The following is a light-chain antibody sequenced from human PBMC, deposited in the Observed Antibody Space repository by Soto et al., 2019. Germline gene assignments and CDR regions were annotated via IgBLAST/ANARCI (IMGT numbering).Light chain of an antibody. J-gene: IGLJ1*01. V-gene: IGLV3-21*02. CDR1: NIGTKS. CDR2: DDN. Sequence: SYELTQPPSVSVAPGQTAKITCGGNNIGTKSVHWYQQKPGQAPVLVVYDDNDRPSGIPERFSGSNSGNRATLTISRVEAGDEADYYCQVWDSSSDHLYVFGTGIKLTVL. CDR3: QVWDSSSDHLYV.